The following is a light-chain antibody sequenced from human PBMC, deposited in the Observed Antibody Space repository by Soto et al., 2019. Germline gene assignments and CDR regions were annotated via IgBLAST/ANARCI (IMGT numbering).Light chain of an antibody. Sequence: QSALTQPPSASGSPGQSVTFSCTGTSSDVGTYDYVSWYQQYPGKAPKLLIYGVTRRPSGVPDRFSGSKSGNTAALTVSGLQAEDEGDYYCCSYAAGSIYFFGSWPKVTVL. J-gene: IGLJ1*01. CDR2: GVT. V-gene: IGLV2-8*01. CDR1: SSDVGTYDY. CDR3: CSYAAGSIYF.